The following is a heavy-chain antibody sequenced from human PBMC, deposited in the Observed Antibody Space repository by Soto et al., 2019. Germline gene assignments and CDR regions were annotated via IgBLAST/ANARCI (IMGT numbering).Heavy chain of an antibody. CDR1: GGTFSSYA. J-gene: IGHJ6*02. D-gene: IGHD3-10*01. CDR3: ARGSPSGGSAPAYGMGV. Sequence: GASVKVSCKASGGTFSSYAISWVRQAPGQGLEWMGGIIPIFGTANYAQKFQGRVTITADESTSTAYMELSSLRSEAPAVYCCARGSPSGGSAPAYGMGVWGQGTTVKVSS. CDR2: IIPIFGTA. V-gene: IGHV1-69*13.